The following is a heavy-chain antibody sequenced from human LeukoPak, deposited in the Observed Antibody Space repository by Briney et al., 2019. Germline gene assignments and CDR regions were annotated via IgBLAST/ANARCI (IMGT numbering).Heavy chain of an antibody. CDR2: LSSSSSYI. Sequence: GGSLRLSCAASGFTFSGYSMNWVRQAPGKGLEWVSSLSSSSSYIYYADSVKGRFTISRDNAKNSLFLQMNSLRAEDTAVYFCARDLTYCGGDCYPYYFDYWGQGTLVTVSS. V-gene: IGHV3-21*01. J-gene: IGHJ4*02. D-gene: IGHD2-21*01. CDR3: ARDLTYCGGDCYPYYFDY. CDR1: GFTFSGYS.